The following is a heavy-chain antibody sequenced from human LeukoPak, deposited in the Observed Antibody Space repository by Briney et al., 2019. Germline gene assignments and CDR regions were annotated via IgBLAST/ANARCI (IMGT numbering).Heavy chain of an antibody. V-gene: IGHV4-39*06. CDR3: ARILDLVTTKTIDY. Sequence: WVRQPPGKGLEWIGSVYYSGTTHYESSLKSRVSMSIDTSKTQFALKLNSVTVADTAVYYCARILDLVTTKTIDYWGQGSLVIVSS. CDR2: VYYSGTT. D-gene: IGHD2-21*02. J-gene: IGHJ4*02.